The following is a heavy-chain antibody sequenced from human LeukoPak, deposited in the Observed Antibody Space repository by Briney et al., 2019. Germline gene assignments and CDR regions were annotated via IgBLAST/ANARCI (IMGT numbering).Heavy chain of an antibody. J-gene: IGHJ4*02. Sequence: PSETLSLTCTVSGGSIGSYYWSWIRQPPGKGLEWIGYVYYSGSTNYNPSLKSRVTISVDTSKNQFSLKLSSVTAADTAVYYCARGYYFDYWGQGTLVTVSS. CDR3: ARGYYFDY. CDR1: GGSIGSYY. V-gene: IGHV4-59*01. CDR2: VYYSGST.